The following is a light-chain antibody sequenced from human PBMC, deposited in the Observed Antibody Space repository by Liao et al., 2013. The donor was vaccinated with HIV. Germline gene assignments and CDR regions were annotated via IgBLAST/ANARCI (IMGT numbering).Light chain of an antibody. V-gene: IGLV3-1*01. CDR1: KLGDKY. J-gene: IGLJ2*01. CDR3: QVWDNSVGRVI. CDR2: QDT. Sequence: SYEVTQPPSVSVSPGQTASIICSGDKLGDKYVSWYQQKPGQSPVLVIYQDTKRPSGIPERFSASDSGATATLTIRRVEVGDEADYYCQVWDNSVGRVIFGGGTKLTVL.